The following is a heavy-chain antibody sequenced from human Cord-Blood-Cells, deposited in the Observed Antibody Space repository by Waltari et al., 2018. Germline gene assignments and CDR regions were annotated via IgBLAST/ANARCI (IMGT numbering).Heavy chain of an antibody. J-gene: IGHJ3*02. CDR2: IIPILGIT. CDR3: ARSLRYCSSTSCYAFDI. Sequence: QVQLVQSGAEVKKPGSSVKVSCKASGGTFSSYAISWVRQAPGQGLEWMGRIIPILGITNYAKKFQGRVTITADKSTSTAYMELSSLRSEDTAVYYCARSLRYCSSTSCYAFDIWGQGTMVTVSS. CDR1: GGTFSSYA. D-gene: IGHD2-2*01. V-gene: IGHV1-69*09.